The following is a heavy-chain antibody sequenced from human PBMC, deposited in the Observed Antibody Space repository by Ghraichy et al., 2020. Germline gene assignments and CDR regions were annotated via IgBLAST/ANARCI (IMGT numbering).Heavy chain of an antibody. CDR1: GGSFSGYY. J-gene: IGHJ4*02. V-gene: IGHV4-34*01. CDR3: ARNRPINDYVWGSYRYANTYVFDY. D-gene: IGHD3-16*02. CDR2: INHSGST. Sequence: SETLSLTCAVYGGSFSGYYWSWIRQPPGKGLEWIGEINHSGSTNYNPSLKSRVTISVDTSKNQFSLKLSSVTAADTAVYYWARNRPINDYVWGSYRYANTYVFDYWGQGTLVTVSS.